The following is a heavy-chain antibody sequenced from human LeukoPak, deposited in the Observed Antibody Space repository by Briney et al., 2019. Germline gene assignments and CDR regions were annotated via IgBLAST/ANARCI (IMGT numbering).Heavy chain of an antibody. V-gene: IGHV3-23*01. D-gene: IGHD3-10*01. Sequence: GGSLRLSCAASGFTFSSYAMSWVRQAPGKGLEWVSAISGSGGSTYYADSVKGRFTISRDNSKNTLYLQMNSLRAEDTAVYYCAKDPTRVWFGELLAFDYWGQGTLVTVSS. CDR3: AKDPTRVWFGELLAFDY. CDR2: ISGSGGST. CDR1: GFTFSSYA. J-gene: IGHJ4*02.